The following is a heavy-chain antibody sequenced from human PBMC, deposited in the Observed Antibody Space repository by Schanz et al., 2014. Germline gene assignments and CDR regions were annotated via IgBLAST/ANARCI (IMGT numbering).Heavy chain of an antibody. CDR1: GYTFSFTSYN. J-gene: IGHJ4*02. Sequence: QVQLVQSGAEVKKPGASVTVSCQASGYTFSFTSYNVHWVRQAPGQGLEWMGIINPSGGGTSYALRFQDRVTVTRDTSRSTVYMELSSLRSDDTAVYYCARGGYSSGWYDRDIAHFDYWGQGTLVTVSS. CDR2: INPSGGGT. V-gene: IGHV1-46*01. D-gene: IGHD6-19*01. CDR3: ARGGYSSGWYDRDIAHFDY.